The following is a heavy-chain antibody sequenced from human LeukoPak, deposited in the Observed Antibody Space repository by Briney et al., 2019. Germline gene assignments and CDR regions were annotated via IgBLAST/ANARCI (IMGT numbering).Heavy chain of an antibody. D-gene: IGHD4-17*01. Sequence: GGSLRLSCAASGFTFSSYAMHWVRQAPGKGLERVAVISYDGSNKYYADSVKGRFTISRDNSKNTLYLQMNSLRAEDTAVYYCASRDPTTVTTNYWGQGTLVTVSS. CDR3: ASRDPTTVTTNY. J-gene: IGHJ4*02. CDR1: GFTFSSYA. V-gene: IGHV3-30-3*01. CDR2: ISYDGSNK.